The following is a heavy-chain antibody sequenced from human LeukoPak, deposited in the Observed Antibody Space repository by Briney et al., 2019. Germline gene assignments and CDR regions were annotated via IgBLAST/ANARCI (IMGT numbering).Heavy chain of an antibody. Sequence: SETLSLTCLVSGASVSSSHWNWIRQLPGKGLEWIGCLSDTGKTDYNPSLTSRVTISLDTSKNQFPLKLKSLTAADTAVYYCPEGYFEPFDHWGQGISVTVSS. CDR2: LSDTGKT. CDR1: GASVSSSH. V-gene: IGHV4-59*02. J-gene: IGHJ4*02. CDR3: PEGYFEPFDH. D-gene: IGHD5-24*01.